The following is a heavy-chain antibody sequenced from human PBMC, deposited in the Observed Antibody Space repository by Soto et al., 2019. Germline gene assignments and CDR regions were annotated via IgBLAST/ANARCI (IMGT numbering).Heavy chain of an antibody. CDR2: ISGSGGTT. Sequence: EVQLLESGGGLVQPGGSLRLSCAASGFTFSSYAMSWVRQAPGQGLEWVSLISGSGGTTYYADSVKGRFTVSRDNTKNTLYLQVNSLIAEDTAVYYCAKDLPSRNTGYGFDADYGGQGTLVTVSS. J-gene: IGHJ4*02. CDR1: GFTFSSYA. D-gene: IGHD5-18*01. V-gene: IGHV3-23*01. CDR3: AKDLPSRNTGYGFDADY.